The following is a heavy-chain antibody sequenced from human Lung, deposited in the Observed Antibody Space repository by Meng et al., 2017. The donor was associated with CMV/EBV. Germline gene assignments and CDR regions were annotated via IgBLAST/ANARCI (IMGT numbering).Heavy chain of an antibody. CDR2: IRVYSGNK. V-gene: IGHV1-18*01. CDR3: ARDFDFWSGYYRPLGY. CDR1: GYTFTTFD. D-gene: IGHD3-3*01. Sequence: EVTKPGACVTVPCKAPGYTFTTFDINRLRQAPGQGLEWMGWIRVYSGNKNYAQKFQGRVTMTTGRSTSTVYMDQTSLRSDDTAVYYCARDFDFWSGYYRPLGYWGQGTLVTVSS. J-gene: IGHJ4*02.